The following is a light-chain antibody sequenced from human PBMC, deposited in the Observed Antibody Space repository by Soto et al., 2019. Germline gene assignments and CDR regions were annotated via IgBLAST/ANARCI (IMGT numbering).Light chain of an antibody. CDR2: DAS. Sequence: DIQVTQAPSSLSASIGDRVTITCQASQDISVYLHWYQQKPGKAPRLLIYDASTLQSGVPSRFSGSVSGTYFTFTIASLQPEDVATYFCQHYDHLPPFSFGQGTKLEIK. CDR3: QHYDHLPPFS. V-gene: IGKV1-33*01. J-gene: IGKJ2*01. CDR1: QDISVY.